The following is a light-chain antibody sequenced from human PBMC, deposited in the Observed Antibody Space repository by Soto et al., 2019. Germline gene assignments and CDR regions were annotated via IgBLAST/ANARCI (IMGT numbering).Light chain of an antibody. J-gene: IGKJ1*01. Sequence: EIVLTQSPATLSLSPGERATLSCRASQSVSSYLAWYQQKPGQAPRLLIYDASNRATGIPARFSGSGSGTDFILTISSLEPEDFAVYYCQQRINLWTFGQGTKVEIK. CDR3: QQRINLWT. CDR1: QSVSSY. V-gene: IGKV3-11*01. CDR2: DAS.